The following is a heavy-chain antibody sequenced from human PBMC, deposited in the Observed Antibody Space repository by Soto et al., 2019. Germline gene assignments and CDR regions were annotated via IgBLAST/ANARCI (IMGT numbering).Heavy chain of an antibody. J-gene: IGHJ5*02. V-gene: IGHV3-30-3*01. CDR3: ARDLSTPHYYDSSEFDP. CDR2: ISYDGSNK. CDR1: GFTFSSYA. Sequence: GGSLRLSCAASGFTFSSYAMHWVRQAPGKGLEWVAVISYDGSNKYYADSVKGRFTISRDNSKNTPYLQMNSLRAEDTAVYYCARDLSTPHYYDSSEFDPWGQGTLVTVSS. D-gene: IGHD3-22*01.